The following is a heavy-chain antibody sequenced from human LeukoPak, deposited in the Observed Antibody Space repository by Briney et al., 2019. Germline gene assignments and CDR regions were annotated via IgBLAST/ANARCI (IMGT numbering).Heavy chain of an antibody. CDR3: AKSTATRQGDFDY. CDR1: GFTFSSYA. V-gene: IGHV3-23*01. CDR2: ISGSGGT. J-gene: IGHJ4*02. D-gene: IGHD2-21*02. Sequence: TGGSLRLSCAASGFTFSSYAMSWVRQAPGKGLEWVSGISGSGGTYYVDSVKGRFTISRDNSKNTLYLQMNSLRAEDTAVYYCAKSTATRQGDFDYWGQGTLVTVSS.